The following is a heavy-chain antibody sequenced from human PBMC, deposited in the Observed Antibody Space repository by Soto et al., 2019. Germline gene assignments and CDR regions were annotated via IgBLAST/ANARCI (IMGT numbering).Heavy chain of an antibody. V-gene: IGHV4-61*01. D-gene: IGHD2-2*01. Sequence: SETLSLTCTVAGGFVNSDTRSWSWIRQTPGKRLEWIGFIYSGGSTKNPSLRSRVTMSVDTSKNQFSLKLRSVIVADTAVYHCARFVRSCSATTCSTRADVWGQGITVTVSS. CDR1: GGFVNSDTRS. CDR3: ARFVRSCSATTCSTRADV. J-gene: IGHJ6*02. CDR2: IYSGGST.